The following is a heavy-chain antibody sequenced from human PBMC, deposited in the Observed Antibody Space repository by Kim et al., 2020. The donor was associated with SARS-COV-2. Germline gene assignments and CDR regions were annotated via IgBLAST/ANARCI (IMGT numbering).Heavy chain of an antibody. CDR1: GGSISSSSYY. CDR3: ARDLYSGSLIGAFDI. J-gene: IGHJ3*02. D-gene: IGHD1-26*01. V-gene: IGHV4-39*07. CDR2: IYYSGST. Sequence: SETLSLTCTVSGGSISSSSYYWGWIRQPPGKGLEWIGSIYYSGSTYYNPSLKSRVTISVDTSKNQFSLKLSSVTAADTAVYYCARDLYSGSLIGAFDIWGQGTMVTVSS.